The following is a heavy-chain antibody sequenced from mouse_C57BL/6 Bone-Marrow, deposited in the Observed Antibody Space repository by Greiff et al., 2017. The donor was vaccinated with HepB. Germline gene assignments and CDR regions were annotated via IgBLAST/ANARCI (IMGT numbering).Heavy chain of an antibody. CDR2: ISSGGDYI. V-gene: IGHV5-9-1*02. CDR1: GFTFSSYA. Sequence: EVKLMESGEGLVKPGGFLKLSCAASGFTFSSYAMSWVRQTPEKRLEWVAYISSGGDYIYYADTVKGRFTISRDNARNTLYLQMSSLKSEDTAMYYCTTLGTWFAYWGQGTLVTVSA. D-gene: IGHD2-14*01. J-gene: IGHJ3*01. CDR3: TTLGTWFAY.